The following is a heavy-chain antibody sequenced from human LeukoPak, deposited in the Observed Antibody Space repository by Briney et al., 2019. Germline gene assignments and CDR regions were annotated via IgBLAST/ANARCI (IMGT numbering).Heavy chain of an antibody. D-gene: IGHD2-2*02. J-gene: IGHJ3*02. V-gene: IGHV1-69*05. Sequence: ASVKVSCKASGGTFSSYAISWVRQAPGQGLEWMGGIIPIFGTANYAQKFQGRVTITTDESTSTAYMELSSLRSEDTAVYYCARDLGDIVVVPAAIADAFDIWGQGTMVTVSS. CDR1: GGTFSSYA. CDR2: IIPIFGTA. CDR3: ARDLGDIVVVPAAIADAFDI.